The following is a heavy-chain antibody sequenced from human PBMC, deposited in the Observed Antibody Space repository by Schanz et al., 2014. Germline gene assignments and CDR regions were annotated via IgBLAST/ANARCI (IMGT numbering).Heavy chain of an antibody. CDR1: GFTFSSYG. J-gene: IGHJ3*02. V-gene: IGHV3-21*04. Sequence: EVQLVESGGGLVKPGGSLRLSCAASGFTFSSYGMNWVRQAPGKGLEWVSYISSSSSYIYYADSMKGRFTISRDNAKNSLYLEMTSLRGEDTAVYYCARENLNWEAFDIWGQGTMVTVSS. D-gene: IGHD7-27*01. CDR3: ARENLNWEAFDI. CDR2: ISSSSSYI.